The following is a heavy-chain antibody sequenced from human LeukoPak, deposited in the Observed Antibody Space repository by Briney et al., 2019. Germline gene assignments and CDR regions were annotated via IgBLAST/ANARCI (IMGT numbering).Heavy chain of an antibody. CDR1: GFTFSSYW. CDR3: VRGGLYHYSGTSGDY. J-gene: IGHJ4*02. V-gene: IGHV3-7*01. D-gene: IGHD3-16*02. Sequence: PGGSLRLSCAASGFTFSSYWISWVRQAPGKGLEWVANVNQGGSETYYVGSVKGRFIISRDNAKNSMYLQMNSLRAEDTAVYYCVRGGLYHYSGTSGDYWGQGTLVTVSS. CDR2: VNQGGSET.